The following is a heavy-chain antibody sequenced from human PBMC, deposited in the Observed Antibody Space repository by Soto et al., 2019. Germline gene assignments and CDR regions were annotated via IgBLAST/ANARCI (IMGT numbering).Heavy chain of an antibody. V-gene: IGHV4-4*02. CDR2: IYHSGST. J-gene: IGHJ6*02. CDR3: ARVLXSYGSGRGGYYYYGMDV. Sequence: SETLSLTCAVSGGSISSSNWWSWVRQPPGKGLEWIGEIYHSGSTNYNPSLKSRVTISVDKSKNQFSLKLSSVTAADTAVYYCARVLXSYGSGRGGYYYYGMDVWGQGTTVTVSS. CDR1: GGSISSSNW. D-gene: IGHD3-10*01.